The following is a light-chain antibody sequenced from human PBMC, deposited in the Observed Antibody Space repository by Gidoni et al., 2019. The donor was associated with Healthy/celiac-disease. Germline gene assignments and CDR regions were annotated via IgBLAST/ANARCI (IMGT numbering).Light chain of an antibody. CDR3: QQYYSTLYT. Sequence: DIVLTQSPVSLAVSLGERAPFNCKTSQHVLYSSNNKNYLAWYQQKPGQPPKLLIYWASTRESGVPDRFSGSGSGTDFTLTISSLQAEDVAVYYCQQYYSTLYTFGRGTKLEIK. CDR1: QHVLYSSNNKNY. CDR2: WAS. J-gene: IGKJ2*01. V-gene: IGKV4-1*01.